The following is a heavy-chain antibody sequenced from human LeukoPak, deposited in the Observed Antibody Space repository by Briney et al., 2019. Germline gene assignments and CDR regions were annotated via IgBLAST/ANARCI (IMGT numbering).Heavy chain of an antibody. D-gene: IGHD1-26*01. V-gene: IGHV3-7*01. CDR3: ARDVGGSLDY. CDR1: GFTFRSYW. J-gene: IGHJ4*02. CDR2: IKEDESAK. Sequence: GGSLRLSCAASGFTFRSYWMAWVRQAPGKGLGWVANIKEDESAKHQADSVKGRFTISRDNAQNSVYLQMSSLRGEDTAVYYCARDVGGSLDYWGQGTLVTVSS.